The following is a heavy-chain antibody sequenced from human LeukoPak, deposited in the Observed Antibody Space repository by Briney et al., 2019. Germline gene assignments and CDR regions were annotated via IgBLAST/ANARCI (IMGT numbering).Heavy chain of an antibody. D-gene: IGHD3-10*01. CDR2: IYYSGST. J-gene: IGHJ3*02. CDR1: GGSISSYY. Sequence: SETLSLTCTVSGGSISSYYWSWIRQPPGKGLEWIGSIYYSGSTYYNPSLKSRVTISVDTSKNQFSLKLSSVTAADTAVYYCARGRGSGLWFGSPDAFDIWGQGTMVTVSS. CDR3: ARGRGSGLWFGSPDAFDI. V-gene: IGHV4-59*12.